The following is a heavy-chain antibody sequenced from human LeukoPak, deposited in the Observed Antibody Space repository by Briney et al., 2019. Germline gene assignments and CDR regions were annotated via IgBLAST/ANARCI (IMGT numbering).Heavy chain of an antibody. CDR1: GGSISSYY. Sequence: SETLSLTCTVSGGSISSYYWSWIRQPPGKGLEWIGYIYYSGSTNYNPSLKSRVAISVDTSKNQFSLKLSSVTAADTAVYYCAKYEVSAFDIWGQGTMVTVSS. V-gene: IGHV4-59*01. CDR2: IYYSGST. J-gene: IGHJ3*02. D-gene: IGHD2-8*01. CDR3: AKYEVSAFDI.